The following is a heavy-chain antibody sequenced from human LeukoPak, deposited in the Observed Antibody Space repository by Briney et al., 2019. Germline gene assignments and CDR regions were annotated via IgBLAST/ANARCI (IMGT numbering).Heavy chain of an antibody. Sequence: RGESLQISCKGSGDSFINYWIGWVRQMPGKGLEWMGIIYPGDSDTRYSPSFQGQVTISADKSISTAYLQWSSLKASDTAMYYCARVGGSWYQNWYFDLWGRGTLVTVSS. D-gene: IGHD6-13*01. CDR2: IYPGDSDT. CDR3: ARVGGSWYQNWYFDL. J-gene: IGHJ2*01. CDR1: GDSFINYW. V-gene: IGHV5-51*01.